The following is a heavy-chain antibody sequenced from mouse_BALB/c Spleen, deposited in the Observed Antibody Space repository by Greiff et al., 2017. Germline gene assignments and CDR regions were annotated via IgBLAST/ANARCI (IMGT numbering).Heavy chain of an antibody. CDR1: GFTFSSYG. J-gene: IGHJ3*01. D-gene: IGHD4-1*01. CDR3: ASVNWDGPWLAY. CDR2: ISSGGSYT. V-gene: IGHV5-6*01. Sequence: EVQRVESGGDLVKPGGSLKLSCAASGFTFSSYGMSWVRQTPDQRLEWVATISSGGSYTYYPDSVKGRLTLSRDNAKNTLYLQMSSLKSEDTAMYYCASVNWDGPWLAYWGQGTLVTVSA.